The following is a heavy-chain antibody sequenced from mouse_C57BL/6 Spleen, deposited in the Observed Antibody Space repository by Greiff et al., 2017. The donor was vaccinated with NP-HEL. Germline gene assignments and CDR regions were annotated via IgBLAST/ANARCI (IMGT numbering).Heavy chain of an antibody. V-gene: IGHV5-12*01. CDR3: ARQGHYYGSSPFAY. CDR1: GFPFSDYS. J-gene: IGHJ3*01. Sequence: EVQLVESGGGLVQPGGSLKLSCAASGFPFSDYSMSWVRKTPEKRLEWFAYISNGGGSTYYPYTVKGRFPISIDNAKNTLYLQMSRLKSEDTAMYYWARQGHYYGSSPFAYWGQGTLVTVSA. D-gene: IGHD1-1*01. CDR2: ISNGGGST.